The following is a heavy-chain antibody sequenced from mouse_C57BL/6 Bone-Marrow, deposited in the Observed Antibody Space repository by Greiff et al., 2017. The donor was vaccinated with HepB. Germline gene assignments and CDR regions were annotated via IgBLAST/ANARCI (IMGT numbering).Heavy chain of an antibody. CDR2: ISSCGDYI. V-gene: IGHV5-9-1*02. Sequence: EVKLEESGEGLVKPGGSLKLSCAASGFTFSSYAMSWVRPTPAKRLEWVAYISSCGDYIYYSDTRKGRFPISRDNARNTLYLQMSSLKSEDTAMYYCTREGIYYDYDGAWFAYWGQGTLVTVSA. CDR3: TREGIYYDYDGAWFAY. D-gene: IGHD2-4*01. CDR1: GFTFSSYA. J-gene: IGHJ3*01.